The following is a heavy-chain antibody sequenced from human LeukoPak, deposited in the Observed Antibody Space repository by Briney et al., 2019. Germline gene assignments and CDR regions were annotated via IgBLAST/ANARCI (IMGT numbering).Heavy chain of an antibody. Sequence: WASVKVSCKASGYTFTSYGISWVRQAPGQGLEWMGWISAYNGNTNYAQKFQGRVTMTRDTSISTAYMELSRLRSDDTAVYSCARGENWNLDYWGQGTLVTVSS. V-gene: IGHV1-18*01. D-gene: IGHD1-1*01. CDR2: ISAYNGNT. CDR3: ARGENWNLDY. J-gene: IGHJ4*02. CDR1: GYTFTSYG.